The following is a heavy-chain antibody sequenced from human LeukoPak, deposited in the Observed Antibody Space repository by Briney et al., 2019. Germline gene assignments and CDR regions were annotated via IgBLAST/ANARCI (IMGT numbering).Heavy chain of an antibody. D-gene: IGHD5-24*01. CDR1: GFTFDDYG. J-gene: IGHJ6*03. V-gene: IGHV3-20*04. Sequence: GGSLRLSXAASGFTFDDYGMSWVRQAPGKGVEWVSVINWNGGSTGYADSVKGRFTISRDNAKNSLYLQMNSLRAEDTALYYCARARGDGDNRIYYYYYYMDVWGKGTTVTVSS. CDR3: ARARGDGDNRIYYYYYYMDV. CDR2: INWNGGST.